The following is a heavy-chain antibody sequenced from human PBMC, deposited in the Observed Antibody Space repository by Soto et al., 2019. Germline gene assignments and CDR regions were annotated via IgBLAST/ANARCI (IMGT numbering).Heavy chain of an antibody. D-gene: IGHD2-21*02. CDR1: GFTFSSYA. V-gene: IGHV3-23*01. CDR3: ARDTVVTADWSPYYFDY. CDR2: ISGSGGST. J-gene: IGHJ4*02. Sequence: EVQLLESGGGLVQPGGSLRLSCAASGFTFSSYAMSWVRQAPGKGLEWVSAISGSGGSTYYADSVKGRFTISRDNAKNSLYLQMNSLRAEDTAVYYCARDTVVTADWSPYYFDYWGQGTLVTVSS.